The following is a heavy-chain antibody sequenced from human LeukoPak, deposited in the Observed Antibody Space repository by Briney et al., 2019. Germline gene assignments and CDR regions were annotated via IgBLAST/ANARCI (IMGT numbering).Heavy chain of an antibody. CDR3: AITPYGDWNSINWFDP. CDR1: GFTFSSYS. J-gene: IGHJ5*02. V-gene: IGHV3-21*01. Sequence: GGSLRLSCAVSGFTFSSYSMNWVRQAPGKGLEWVSSISSSSTYIYYSDSLKGRFTISRDNAKNSLYLQMNSLRAEDTAVYYCAITPYGDWNSINWFDPWGQGTLVTVSS. CDR2: ISSSSTYI. D-gene: IGHD1-7*01.